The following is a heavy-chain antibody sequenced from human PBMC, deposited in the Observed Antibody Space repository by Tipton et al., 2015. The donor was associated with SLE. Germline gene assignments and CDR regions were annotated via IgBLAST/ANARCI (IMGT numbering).Heavy chain of an antibody. CDR2: MNPNSGNT. CDR3: ARGELWFRESKAYYFDY. J-gene: IGHJ4*02. Sequence: QVQLVQSGAEVKKPGASVKVSCKASGYTFTSYDIHWVRQATGQRLEWMGWMNPNSGNTGYAQKFAGRVSMTRDTSINTAYMELSSLRSEDTAVYYCARGELWFRESKAYYFDYWGQGTLVTVSS. D-gene: IGHD3-10*01. V-gene: IGHV1-8*02. CDR1: GYTFTSYD.